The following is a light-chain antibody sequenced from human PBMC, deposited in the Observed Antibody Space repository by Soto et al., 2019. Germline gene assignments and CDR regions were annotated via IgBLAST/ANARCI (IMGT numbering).Light chain of an antibody. CDR3: QQSYSTPPIT. CDR1: QSVGSN. V-gene: IGKV3-15*01. J-gene: IGKJ5*01. CDR2: DAS. Sequence: EIVMAQSPATLSVSPGERATLSCRASQSVGSNLAWYQQKPGRAPRLLIYDASTRATGIPARFSGSGSGTEFTLTISSLQPEDFATYYCQQSYSTPPITFGQGTRLEI.